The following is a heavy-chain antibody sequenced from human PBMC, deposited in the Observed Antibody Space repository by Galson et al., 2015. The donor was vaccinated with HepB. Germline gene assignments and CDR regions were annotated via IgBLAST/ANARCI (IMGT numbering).Heavy chain of an antibody. CDR3: ARLHPTVGYGSGSYYAYYYYYMDV. D-gene: IGHD3-10*01. V-gene: IGHV3-53*01. Sequence: SLRLSCAASGFTVSSNYMSWVRQAPGKGLEWVSVIYSGGSTYYADSVKGRFTISRDNSKNTLYLQMNSLRAEDTAVYYCARLHPTVGYGSGSYYAYYYYYMDVWGKGTTVTVSS. CDR2: IYSGGST. J-gene: IGHJ6*03. CDR1: GFTVSSNY.